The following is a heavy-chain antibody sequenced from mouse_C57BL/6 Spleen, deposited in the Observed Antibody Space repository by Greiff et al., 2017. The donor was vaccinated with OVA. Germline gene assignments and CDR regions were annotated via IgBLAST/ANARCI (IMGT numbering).Heavy chain of an antibody. D-gene: IGHD4-1*01. CDR1: GFTFSSYT. CDR3: ARRELTGTFAY. Sequence: EVQVVESGGGLVKPGGSLKLSCAASGFTFSSYTMSWVRQTPEKRLEWVATISGGGGNTYYPDSVKGRFTISRDNAKNTLYLQMSSLRSEDTALYYCARRELTGTFAYWGQGTLVTVSA. CDR2: ISGGGGNT. V-gene: IGHV5-9*01. J-gene: IGHJ3*01.